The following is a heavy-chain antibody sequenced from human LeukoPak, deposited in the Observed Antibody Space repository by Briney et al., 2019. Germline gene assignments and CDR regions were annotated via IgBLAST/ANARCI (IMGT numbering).Heavy chain of an antibody. CDR1: GFSFGGYA. Sequence: GGSLRLSCAASGFSFGGYALHWVRQAPGKGLEWVASISWNSGDIVHADSVKGRFTISRDNAKNSLYLQMNSLKDDDTAVYYCARVRAYSGYDYWGQGTLVTVSS. CDR2: ISWNSGDI. J-gene: IGHJ4*02. D-gene: IGHD5-12*01. CDR3: ARVRAYSGYDY. V-gene: IGHV3-9*01.